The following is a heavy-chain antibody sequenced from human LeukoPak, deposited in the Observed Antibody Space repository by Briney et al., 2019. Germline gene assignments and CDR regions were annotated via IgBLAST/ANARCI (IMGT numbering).Heavy chain of an antibody. D-gene: IGHD3-22*01. V-gene: IGHV3-23*01. Sequence: GGSLRLSCAASGFTFSRLAMTWVRQAPGKGLEWVSTISASGPYYADAVRGRFTISRDNSRNALSLQMDSLRAEDTAVYYCAKDHESDGYPCLDHWGLGTLVTVSS. CDR1: GFTFSRLA. CDR2: ISASGP. J-gene: IGHJ4*02. CDR3: AKDHESDGYPCLDH.